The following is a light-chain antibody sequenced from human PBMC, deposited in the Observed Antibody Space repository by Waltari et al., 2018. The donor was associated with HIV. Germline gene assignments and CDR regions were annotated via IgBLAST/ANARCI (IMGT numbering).Light chain of an antibody. Sequence: QSVLTQPPPASGTPGQRVTISCSGSSSNIGSNTVNWYQQLPGTAPKLLIYSYTLRPSGVPDRFSGSKSGTSASLAISGLQSEDEADYYCAAWDDSLKGPIFGGGTKVTVL. CDR1: SSNIGSNT. CDR3: AAWDDSLKGPI. J-gene: IGLJ2*01. CDR2: SYT. V-gene: IGLV1-44*01.